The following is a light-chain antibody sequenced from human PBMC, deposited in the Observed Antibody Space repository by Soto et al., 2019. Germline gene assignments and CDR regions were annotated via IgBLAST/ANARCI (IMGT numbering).Light chain of an antibody. Sequence: EVMMTQSPATLSVSPGEGATLSCRASQSVSSNLAWYQQKPGQAPRLLIYGASTRATGIPARFSGSGSGTEFTLTISGLPSEDFAVYYCQQYNDWPLTFGGGTKVDIK. CDR3: QQYNDWPLT. CDR1: QSVSSN. CDR2: GAS. V-gene: IGKV3-15*01. J-gene: IGKJ4*01.